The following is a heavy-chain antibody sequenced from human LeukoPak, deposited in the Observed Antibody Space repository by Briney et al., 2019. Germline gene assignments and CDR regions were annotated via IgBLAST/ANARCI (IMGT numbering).Heavy chain of an antibody. V-gene: IGHV3-74*01. CDR2: INSDGSST. CDR1: GFTFSSYW. J-gene: IGHJ4*02. CDR3: ARVLTIFGVVTYYFDY. Sequence: GGSLRLSCAASGFTFSSYWMHWVRQAPGKGLVWVSRINSDGSSTSYADSVKGRFTISRDNAKNTLYLQMNSQRAEDTAVYYCARVLTIFGVVTYYFDYWGQGTLVTVSS. D-gene: IGHD3-3*01.